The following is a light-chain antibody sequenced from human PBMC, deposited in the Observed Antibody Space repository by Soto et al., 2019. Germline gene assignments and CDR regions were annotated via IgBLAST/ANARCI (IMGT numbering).Light chain of an antibody. Sequence: EIVLTQSPATLSLSPGERATLSCRASQSVSSYLAWYQQKPGQAPRLLIYDASNRATGIPARFSGSGSGTDFTLTISSLEPEDFATYYCQQYHNLWSFGRGTKVDIK. CDR1: QSVSSY. CDR3: QQYHNLWS. CDR2: DAS. J-gene: IGKJ1*01. V-gene: IGKV3-11*01.